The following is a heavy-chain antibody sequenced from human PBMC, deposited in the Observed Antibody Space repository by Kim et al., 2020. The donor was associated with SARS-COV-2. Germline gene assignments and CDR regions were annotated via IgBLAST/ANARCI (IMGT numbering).Heavy chain of an antibody. J-gene: IGHJ3*02. CDR3: ARDQTSAFDS. CDR2: NK. Sequence: NKYYANSLKGRFTIARDSSRNTMYMQMNSLRAEDTAVYYCARDQTSAFDSWGRGTMVTVSS. V-gene: IGHV3-33*01.